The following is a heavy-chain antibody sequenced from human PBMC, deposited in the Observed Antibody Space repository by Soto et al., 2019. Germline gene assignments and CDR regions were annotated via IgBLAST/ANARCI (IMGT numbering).Heavy chain of an antibody. CDR3: ARLDDFWNYYMDV. Sequence: GGSLRLSCAASGFTFSSYGMHWVRQAPGKGLEWVAVIWYDGSNKYYADSVKGRFTISRDNSKNTLYLQMNSLRAEDTAVYYCARLDDFWNYYMDVWGKGTTVTVSS. V-gene: IGHV3-33*01. CDR2: IWYDGSNK. D-gene: IGHD3-3*01. J-gene: IGHJ6*03. CDR1: GFTFSSYG.